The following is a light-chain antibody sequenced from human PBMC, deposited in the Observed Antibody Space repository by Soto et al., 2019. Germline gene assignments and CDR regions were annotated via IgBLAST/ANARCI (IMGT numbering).Light chain of an antibody. V-gene: IGLV2-23*02. CDR2: EVT. Sequence: QSVLTQLASVSGSPEQPITISCTGTSSDVGDYNLVSWYQQHPGKAPKLIIYEVTKRPSGVSNRFSASKSGNTASLTISGLQAEDEADYYCCSYAGATTFEVFGGGTKVTVL. CDR3: CSYAGATTFEV. J-gene: IGLJ2*01. CDR1: SSDVGDYNL.